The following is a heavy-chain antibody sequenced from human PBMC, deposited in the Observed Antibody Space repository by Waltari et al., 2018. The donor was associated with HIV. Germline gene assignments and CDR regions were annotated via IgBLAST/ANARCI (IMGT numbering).Heavy chain of an antibody. D-gene: IGHD2-15*01. J-gene: IGHJ6*02. CDR3: ARDNVVVVAASHYYYYGMDV. CDR2: IIPILGIA. CDR1: GGTFSSNA. Sequence: QVQLVQSGAEVKKPGSSVKVSCKASGGTFSSNAISWVRQAPGQGLEWMGRIIPILGIANYAQKFQGRVTITADKSTSKAYMELSSLRSEDTAVYYCARDNVVVVAASHYYYYGMDVWGQGTTVTVSS. V-gene: IGHV1-69*04.